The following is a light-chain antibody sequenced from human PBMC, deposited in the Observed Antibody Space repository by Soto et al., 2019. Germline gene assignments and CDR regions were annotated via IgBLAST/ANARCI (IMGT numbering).Light chain of an antibody. CDR3: QQRSNWLWT. J-gene: IGKJ1*01. CDR1: QSISSY. CDR2: DAS. V-gene: IGKV3-11*01. Sequence: EIVLTQSPATLSLLPGERATLSCRASQSISSYLAWYQHKPGQAPRLLIYDASNRATGIPARFSGSGSGTDFTLTISSLEPEDFAVYYCQQRSNWLWTFGQGTKVEIK.